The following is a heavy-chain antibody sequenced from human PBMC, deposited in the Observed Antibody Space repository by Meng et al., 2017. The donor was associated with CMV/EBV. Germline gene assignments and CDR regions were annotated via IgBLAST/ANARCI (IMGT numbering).Heavy chain of an antibody. CDR1: GFTFSSYD. V-gene: IGHV3-13*01. D-gene: IGHD3-22*01. J-gene: IGHJ4*02. CDR2: IGTAGDT. Sequence: GESLKISCAASGFTFSSYDMHWVRQATGKGLEWVSAIGTAGDTYYPGSVKGRFTISRDNSKNTLYLQMNSLRAEDTAVYYCAKGNMYYYDSSGSKGYFDYWGQGTLVTVS. CDR3: AKGNMYYYDSSGSKGYFDY.